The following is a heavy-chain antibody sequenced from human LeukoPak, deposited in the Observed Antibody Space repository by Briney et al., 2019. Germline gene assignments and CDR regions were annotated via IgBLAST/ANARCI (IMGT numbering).Heavy chain of an antibody. J-gene: IGHJ4*02. D-gene: IGHD5-18*01. Sequence: GGSLRLSCVASGFTLSRHSMNWVRQAPGKGLEWVSSISSSSSYIYYIDSVKGRFAISRDNARNSLYLQMNSLRAEDTAVYYCARGANNYGYIFDYWGQGTLVTVSS. V-gene: IGHV3-21*01. CDR2: ISSSSSYI. CDR1: GFTLSRHS. CDR3: ARGANNYGYIFDY.